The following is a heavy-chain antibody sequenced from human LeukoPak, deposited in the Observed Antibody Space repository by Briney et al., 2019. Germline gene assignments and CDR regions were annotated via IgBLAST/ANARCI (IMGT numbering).Heavy chain of an antibody. V-gene: IGHV3-21*01. J-gene: IGHJ4*02. CDR3: ARAPSTVVVHY. Sequence: GGSLRLSCAASGFVVTPYSMIWVRQPPGKGLEWVSSISSDGNYKYYADSVKGRFTISRDDAKNSLFLLMNSLRAEDTAVYFCARAPSTVVVHYWGQGTLVTVSS. CDR1: GFVVTPYS. D-gene: IGHD2-21*01. CDR2: ISSDGNYK.